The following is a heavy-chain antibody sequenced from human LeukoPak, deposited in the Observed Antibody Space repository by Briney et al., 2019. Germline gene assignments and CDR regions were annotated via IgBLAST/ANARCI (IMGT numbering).Heavy chain of an antibody. D-gene: IGHD3-10*01. CDR2: ISSNGGST. Sequence: QPGGSLRLSCAASGFTFSSYAMHWVRQAPGKGLEYVSAISSNGGSTYYANSVKGIFTISRDNSKNTLYLQMGSLRAEDMAVYYCAREGRFRAYYYYYMDVWGKGTTVTVSS. V-gene: IGHV3-64*01. CDR3: AREGRFRAYYYYYMDV. J-gene: IGHJ6*03. CDR1: GFTFSSYA.